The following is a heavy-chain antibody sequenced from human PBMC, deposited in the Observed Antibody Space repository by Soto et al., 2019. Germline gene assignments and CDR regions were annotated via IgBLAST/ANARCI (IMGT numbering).Heavy chain of an antibody. J-gene: IGHJ6*02. Sequence: QVQLVQSEAEVRKPGASVKVSCKASGYSFTTHGISWVRRAPGHGLEGMGWISAYNGDTHYVQRFQGSLTMTTDTSTSTAYMELRSLPSDATAVYYCARDPPFSGILRGTPLMDVWGQGTTVTVSS. V-gene: IGHV1-18*04. CDR2: ISAYNGDT. CDR1: GYSFTTHG. CDR3: ARDPPFSGILRGTPLMDV. D-gene: IGHD4-17*01.